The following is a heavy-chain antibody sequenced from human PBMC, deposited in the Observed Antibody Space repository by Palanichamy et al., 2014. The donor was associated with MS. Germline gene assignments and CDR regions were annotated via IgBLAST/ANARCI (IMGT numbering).Heavy chain of an antibody. D-gene: IGHD6-19*01. CDR3: ARDLYSSGWYYFDY. Sequence: STNYNPSLKSRVTISVDTSKNQFSLRLSSVTAADTAVYYCARDLYSSGWYYFDYWGQGTLVTVSS. J-gene: IGHJ4*02. CDR2: ST. V-gene: IGHV4-59*01.